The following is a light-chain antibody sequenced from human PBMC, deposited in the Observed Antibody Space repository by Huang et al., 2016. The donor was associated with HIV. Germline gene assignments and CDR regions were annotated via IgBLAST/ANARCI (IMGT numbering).Light chain of an antibody. CDR3: QYGET. J-gene: IGKJ1*01. CDR1: QNINSW. CDR2: KLS. Sequence: DIQMTQSPSTLSAFIGDRVTTTCRARQNINSWLAWYQQKPGKAPKLLIYKLSSLQSGVPSRFGGSGSGTEFILTISSLQPDDVGTYYCQYGETFGQGTKVEIK. V-gene: IGKV1-5*03.